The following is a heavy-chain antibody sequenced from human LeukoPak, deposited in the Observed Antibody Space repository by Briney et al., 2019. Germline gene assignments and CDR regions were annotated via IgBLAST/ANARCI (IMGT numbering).Heavy chain of an antibody. CDR3: ARARSPIFGVVALYYFDY. Sequence: ASVKVSCKASGYTFTGYYMHWVRQAPGQGLEWMGRINPNSGGTNYAQKFQGRVTMTRDTSISTAYMELSRLRSDDTAVYYCARARSPIFGVVALYYFDYWGQGTLVTVSS. J-gene: IGHJ4*02. CDR1: GYTFTGYY. CDR2: INPNSGGT. V-gene: IGHV1-2*06. D-gene: IGHD3-3*01.